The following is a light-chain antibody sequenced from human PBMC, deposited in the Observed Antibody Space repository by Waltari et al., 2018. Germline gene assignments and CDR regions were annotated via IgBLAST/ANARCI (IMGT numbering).Light chain of an antibody. V-gene: IGKV3-20*01. CDR1: QSVSKY. CDR2: DAS. CDR3: QKYVNLPAT. J-gene: IGKJ1*01. Sequence: EIVLTQSPGTLSLSPGERATLYCRASQSVSKYLAWYQQRPGQAPRLLIYDASIRATGIPDRFSGSGSGTDFSLTISRLEPEDFAVYYCQKYVNLPATFGQGTKVEIK.